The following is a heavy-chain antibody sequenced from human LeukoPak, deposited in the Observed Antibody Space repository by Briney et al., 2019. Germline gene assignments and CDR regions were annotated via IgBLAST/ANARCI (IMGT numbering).Heavy chain of an antibody. CDR1: GFTFDDYA. J-gene: IGHJ3*02. CDR3: AKALIAAAGIDAFDI. CDR2: NSWNSGSI. D-gene: IGHD6-13*01. Sequence: GGSLRLSCSASGFTFDDYAMHWVRQAPGKGLEWVSGNSWNSGSIGYADSVKGRFTISRDNAKNSLYLQMNSLRAEDTALYYCAKALIAAAGIDAFDIWGQGTMVTVSS. V-gene: IGHV3-9*01.